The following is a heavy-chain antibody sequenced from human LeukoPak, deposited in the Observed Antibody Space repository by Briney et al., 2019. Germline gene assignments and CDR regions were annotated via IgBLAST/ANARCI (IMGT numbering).Heavy chain of an antibody. D-gene: IGHD4-17*01. CDR3: ARDGWTEDYGDSTPAFDY. CDR1: GYSFTSHY. J-gene: IGHJ4*02. Sequence: GASVKVSCKASGYSFTSHYMHWVRQAPGQGLEWLGLINPSGSSTLYAQKFQGRVTMTRDMSTTTDYMELSSLRAEDTAVYYCARDGWTEDYGDSTPAFDYWGQGTLVTVSS. V-gene: IGHV1-46*01. CDR2: INPSGSST.